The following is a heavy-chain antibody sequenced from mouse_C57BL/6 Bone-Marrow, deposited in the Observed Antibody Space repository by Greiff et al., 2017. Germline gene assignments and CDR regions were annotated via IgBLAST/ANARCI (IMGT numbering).Heavy chain of an antibody. CDR3: AKGGLTTVVATREYCDY. Sequence: QVQLQQPGAELVKPGASVKLSCTASGYTFTSYWMHWVKQRPGRGLEWIGRIDPSSGGTKYNEKFKSKATLTVDKPSSTAYMQVSSLTSEDSAVYYCAKGGLTTVVATREYCDYWGQGTTLTVSS. J-gene: IGHJ2*01. CDR1: GYTFTSYW. V-gene: IGHV1-72*01. D-gene: IGHD1-1*01. CDR2: IDPSSGGT.